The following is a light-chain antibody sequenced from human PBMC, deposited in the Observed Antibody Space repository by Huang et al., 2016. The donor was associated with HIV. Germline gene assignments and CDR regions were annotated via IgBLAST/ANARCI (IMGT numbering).Light chain of an antibody. J-gene: IGKJ5*01. CDR1: ESVVRT. V-gene: IGKV3-15*01. CDR3: QQYNNWPPVT. CDR2: GAT. Sequence: ETVMTQSPATLSVSPGERVTLSCRASESVVRTLAWYQPKPGQVPRLFIYGATTRATGIPARFSGRGSGTEFTLTISSLQSEDFAVYYCQQYNNWPPVTFGQGTRLEIK.